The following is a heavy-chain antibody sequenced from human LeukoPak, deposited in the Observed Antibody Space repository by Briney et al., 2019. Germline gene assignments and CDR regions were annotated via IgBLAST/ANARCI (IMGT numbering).Heavy chain of an antibody. Sequence: PGGSLRLSCAASGFTFSSYSMNWVRQAPGKGLEWVSFISSSSSYKYYADSVKGRLTISRDNAKNSLCLQMNSLRAEDTAVYYCARDYYYDSSGYYGRRGFDYWGQGTLVTVSS. V-gene: IGHV3-21*01. CDR3: ARDYYYDSSGYYGRRGFDY. CDR1: GFTFSSYS. J-gene: IGHJ4*02. D-gene: IGHD3-22*01. CDR2: ISSSSSYK.